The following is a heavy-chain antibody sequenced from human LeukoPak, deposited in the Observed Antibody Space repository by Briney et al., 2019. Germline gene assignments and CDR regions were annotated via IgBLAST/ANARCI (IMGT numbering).Heavy chain of an antibody. CDR2: ISGSSGST. CDR3: AKTLGLRAFDT. CDR1: GLTFSSYA. Sequence: GGSLRLSCATSGLTFSSYAMSWVRQAPGKGLEWVSTISGSSGSTYYADSVKGRFTISRDNSKNTLYLQMNSLRAEETAVYSCAKTLGLRAFDTWGQGTVVTVSS. D-gene: IGHD4-17*01. J-gene: IGHJ3*02. V-gene: IGHV3-23*01.